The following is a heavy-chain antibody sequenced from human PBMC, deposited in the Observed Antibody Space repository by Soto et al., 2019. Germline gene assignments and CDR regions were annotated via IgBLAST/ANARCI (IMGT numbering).Heavy chain of an antibody. D-gene: IGHD4-4*01. V-gene: IGHV1-69*13. Sequence: GASVKVSCKASGGTFSSYAISWVRQAPGQGLEWMGGIIPIFGTANYAQKFQGRVTITADESTSTAYMELSSLRSEDTAVYYCARSDYSQTYNWLDPWGQGTLVTVSS. J-gene: IGHJ5*02. CDR2: IIPIFGTA. CDR3: ARSDYSQTYNWLDP. CDR1: GGTFSSYA.